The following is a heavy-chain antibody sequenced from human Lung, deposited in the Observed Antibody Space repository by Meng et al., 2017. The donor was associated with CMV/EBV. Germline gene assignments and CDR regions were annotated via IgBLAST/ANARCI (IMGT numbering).Heavy chain of an antibody. D-gene: IGHD1-26*01. CDR1: GGSISSRTYY. Sequence: SETXSLXXTVSGGSISSRTYYWAWLRQPPGKGLDWIGSVYYSGSPHYNPSLKSRVTISVDTSKNQFSLTLRSVTAADTAVYYCARDAPGRSGDAFSLWGQGTXVTVSS. CDR2: VYYSGSP. V-gene: IGHV4-39*07. J-gene: IGHJ3*01. CDR3: ARDAPGRSGDAFSL.